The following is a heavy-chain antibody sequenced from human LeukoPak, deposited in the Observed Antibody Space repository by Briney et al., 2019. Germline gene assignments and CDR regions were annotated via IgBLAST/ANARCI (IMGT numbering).Heavy chain of an antibody. CDR3: ARDDQYSSSRILFDY. CDR2: IYYSGST. D-gene: IGHD6-6*01. CDR1: GGSISSRSYY. V-gene: IGHV4-39*07. J-gene: IGHJ4*02. Sequence: SETLSLTCTVSGGSISSRSYYWGWIRQPPGKGLEWIGSIYYSGSTYYNPSLKSRVTISLDTSKNQFSLKLNSVTAADTAVYYCARDDQYSSSRILFDYWGQGTLVTVSS.